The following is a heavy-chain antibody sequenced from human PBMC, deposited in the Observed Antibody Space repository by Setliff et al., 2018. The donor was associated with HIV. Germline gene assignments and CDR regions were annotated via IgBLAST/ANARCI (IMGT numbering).Heavy chain of an antibody. J-gene: IGHJ5*02. CDR3: ARLGRPYSGQGWFDP. Sequence: SETLSLTCSVSGDSIFTSTYYWGWIRQPPGKRLEWIGSIYYSGNTYYNPSLKSRVTISVDTSKNQFYLNLSSVTATDSAVYYCARLGRPYSGQGWFDPWGQGTLVTVS. CDR1: GDSIFTSTYY. D-gene: IGHD5-12*01. V-gene: IGHV4-39*01. CDR2: IYYSGNT.